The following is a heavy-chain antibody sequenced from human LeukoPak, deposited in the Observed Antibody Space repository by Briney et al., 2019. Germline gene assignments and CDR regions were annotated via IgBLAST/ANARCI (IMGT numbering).Heavy chain of an antibody. J-gene: IGHJ4*02. CDR3: AREVADRSPFDY. D-gene: IGHD2-15*01. Sequence: PGGSLRLSCADPGFTFSSYAMHWVRQAPGKGLEWVAVISDDGSNRYYADSVKGRFTISRDNSKNTLYLQMNSLRAEDTAVYYCAREVADRSPFDYWGQGTLVTVSS. V-gene: IGHV3-30*04. CDR1: GFTFSSYA. CDR2: ISDDGSNR.